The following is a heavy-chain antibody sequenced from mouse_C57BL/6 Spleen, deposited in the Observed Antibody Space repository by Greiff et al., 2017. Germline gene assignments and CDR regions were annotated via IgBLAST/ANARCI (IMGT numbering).Heavy chain of an antibody. CDR1: GYTFTSYW. Sequence: QVQLQQPGAELVKPGASVKMSCKASGYTFTSYWITWVKQRPGQGLEWIGDIYPGSGSTNYNEKFKSKATLNVDTSSSTAYMQLSSLTSEDSAVYYCARGGFITTVVAPFGYWGQGTTLTVSS. CDR3: ARGGFITTVVAPFGY. J-gene: IGHJ2*01. CDR2: IYPGSGST. D-gene: IGHD1-1*01. V-gene: IGHV1-55*01.